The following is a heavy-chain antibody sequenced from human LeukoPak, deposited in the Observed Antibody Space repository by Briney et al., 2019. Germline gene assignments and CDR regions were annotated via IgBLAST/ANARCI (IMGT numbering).Heavy chain of an antibody. CDR1: GFTFSSHW. D-gene: IGHD6-25*01. Sequence: GGSLRLSCAASGFTFSSHWMSWVRQAPGKGLEWVSTISSSSSYIYYADSVKGRFTMSRDNAKNSLYLQMNSLRAEDTAVYYCARDGGRMDVWGQGTTVTVSS. J-gene: IGHJ6*02. V-gene: IGHV3-21*01. CDR2: ISSSSSYI. CDR3: ARDGGRMDV.